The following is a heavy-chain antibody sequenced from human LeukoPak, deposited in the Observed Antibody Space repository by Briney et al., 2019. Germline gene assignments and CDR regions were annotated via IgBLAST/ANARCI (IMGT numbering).Heavy chain of an antibody. Sequence: GGSLRLSCAASGFTFSTYAMSWVRQAPGKGLEWVSAISGSGITTYYADSVRGRFTISRDNSKNTLYLQMNSLRAEDTAVYYCAKTIAVAGLLSAFDIWGQGTMVTVSS. J-gene: IGHJ3*02. D-gene: IGHD6-19*01. V-gene: IGHV3-23*01. CDR3: AKTIAVAGLLSAFDI. CDR1: GFTFSTYA. CDR2: ISGSGITT.